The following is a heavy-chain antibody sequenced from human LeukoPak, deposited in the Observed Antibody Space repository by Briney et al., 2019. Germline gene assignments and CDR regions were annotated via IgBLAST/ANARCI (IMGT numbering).Heavy chain of an antibody. CDR1: GFTFSSYS. D-gene: IGHD2-2*01. CDR2: ISSSSSTI. V-gene: IGHV3-48*01. Sequence: GGSLRLSCAASGFTFSSYSMNWVRQAPGKGLEWVSYISSSSSTIYYADSVKGRFTISRDNAKNSLYLQMNSLRAEDTAVYYCCRGFVVVPAANGYWGQGTLVTVSS. J-gene: IGHJ4*02. CDR3: CRGFVVVPAANGY.